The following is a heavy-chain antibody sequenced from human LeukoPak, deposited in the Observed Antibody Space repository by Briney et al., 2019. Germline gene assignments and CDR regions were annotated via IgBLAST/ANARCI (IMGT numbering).Heavy chain of an antibody. CDR1: GFTFRSYW. Sequence: GGSLRLSCAASGFTFRSYWMSWVRQAPGKGLEWVSVIYSGGSTYYADSVKGRFTISRDNSKNTLYLQMNSLRAEDTAVYYCSSGYRYWGQGTLVTVSS. J-gene: IGHJ4*02. V-gene: IGHV3-53*01. CDR2: IYSGGST. D-gene: IGHD3-10*01. CDR3: SSGYRY.